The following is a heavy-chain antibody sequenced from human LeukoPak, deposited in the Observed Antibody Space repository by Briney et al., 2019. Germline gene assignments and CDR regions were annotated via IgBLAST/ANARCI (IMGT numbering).Heavy chain of an antibody. CDR2: ISPSGDIT. CDR3: AKEWGLRFTGFDY. Sequence: GGSLRLSCAASGFTFSNHGMNWVRQAPGKGLEWVSGISPSGDITYYADSVKGRFTISRDNSKNTLYLQMNSLRAEDTAVYYCAKEWGLRFTGFDYWGQGTLVTVSS. V-gene: IGHV3-23*01. J-gene: IGHJ4*02. CDR1: GFTFSNHG. D-gene: IGHD3-3*01.